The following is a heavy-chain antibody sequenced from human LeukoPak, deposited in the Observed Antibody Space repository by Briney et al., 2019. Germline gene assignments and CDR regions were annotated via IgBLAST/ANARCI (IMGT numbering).Heavy chain of an antibody. D-gene: IGHD1-26*01. V-gene: IGHV4-34*01. CDR1: GGSFSGYY. Sequence: SETLSLTCAVYGGSFSGYYWSWIRQPPGKGLEWIGEINHSGSTNYNPSLKSRVTISVDTSKNQFSLKLSSVTAADTAVYYCARHLSGSYWTPFDYWGQGTLVTVSS. CDR2: INHSGST. CDR3: ARHLSGSYWTPFDY. J-gene: IGHJ4*02.